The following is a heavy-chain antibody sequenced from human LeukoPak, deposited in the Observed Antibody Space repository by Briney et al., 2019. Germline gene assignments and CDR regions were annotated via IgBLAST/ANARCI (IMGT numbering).Heavy chain of an antibody. D-gene: IGHD3-10*01. CDR3: ARVGGSEGYYYYMDV. Sequence: SETLSLTCTVSGGSISSYHWSWIRQPPGKGLEWIGYIYYSGSTNYNPSLKSRVTISVDTSKNQFSLKLSSVTAADTAVYYCARVGGSEGYYYYMDVWGKGTTVTISS. CDR1: GGSISSYH. V-gene: IGHV4-59*01. J-gene: IGHJ6*03. CDR2: IYYSGST.